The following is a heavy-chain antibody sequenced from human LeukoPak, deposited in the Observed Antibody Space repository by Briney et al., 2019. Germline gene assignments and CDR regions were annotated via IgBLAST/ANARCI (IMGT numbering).Heavy chain of an antibody. D-gene: IGHD5-12*01. Sequence: PSETLSLTCAVYGGSLSGYYWSWFRQPPGKGLEWIGEVNHRGSTNYNPSLESRVTISVDTSKNQFSLKLSSVTAADTAVYYCAREIIVARGAFDIWGQGTMVTVSS. CDR2: VNHRGST. V-gene: IGHV4-34*01. CDR1: GGSLSGYY. J-gene: IGHJ3*02. CDR3: AREIIVARGAFDI.